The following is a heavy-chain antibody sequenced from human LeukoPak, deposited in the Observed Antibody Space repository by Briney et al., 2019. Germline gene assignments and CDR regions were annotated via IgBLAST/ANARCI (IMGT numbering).Heavy chain of an antibody. V-gene: IGHV4-30-4*08. Sequence: PSETLSLTCTVSGASISSGAYHWSWIRQAPGKGLEWIVQWTGYSGNTDYNPSLNSRATISLDTSKNQFSLRLNSVTTADTAVYFCATYYAGRGGSGYWGQGTLVTVSS. CDR1: GASISSGAYH. D-gene: IGHD3-10*01. J-gene: IGHJ4*02. CDR3: ATYYAGRGGSGY. CDR2: WTGYSGNT.